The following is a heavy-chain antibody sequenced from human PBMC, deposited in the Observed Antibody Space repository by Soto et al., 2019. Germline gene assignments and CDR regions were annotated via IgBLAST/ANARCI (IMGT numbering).Heavy chain of an antibody. Sequence: GGSLRLSCAASGFTISSNAMYWVRQAPGKGLEWVSAISERGDTTHYADSVKGRFTISRDTSKNTLYLQLNTLRADDTAVYYCAKDKPGTTSFDYWGQGTLVTVSS. D-gene: IGHD1-1*01. CDR2: ISERGDTT. CDR1: GFTISSNA. CDR3: AKDKPGTTSFDY. J-gene: IGHJ4*02. V-gene: IGHV3-23*01.